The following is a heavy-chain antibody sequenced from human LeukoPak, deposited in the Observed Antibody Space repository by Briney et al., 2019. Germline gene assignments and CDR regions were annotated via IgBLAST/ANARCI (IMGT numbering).Heavy chain of an antibody. D-gene: IGHD6-13*01. CDR2: ISSSSSYI. Sequence: GGSLRLSCAASGFTFSSYSMNWVRQAPGKGLEWVSSISSSSSYIYYADSVKGRFTISRDNAKNSLYLQMNSLRAEDTAVYYXXRTFIAAXTXYYYXXXXXXDXXXTVTVSS. CDR1: GFTFSSYS. V-gene: IGHV3-21*01. CDR3: XRTFIAAXTXYYYXXXXX. J-gene: IGHJ6*03.